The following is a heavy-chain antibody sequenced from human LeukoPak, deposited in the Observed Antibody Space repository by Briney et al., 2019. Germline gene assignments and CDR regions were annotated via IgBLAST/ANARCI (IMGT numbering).Heavy chain of an antibody. J-gene: IGHJ4*02. D-gene: IGHD6-13*01. CDR1: GYSISSGYY. CDR2: IYHSGST. Sequence: SETLSLTCTVSGYSISSGYYWGWIRQPPGKGLEGIGSIYHSGSTYYNPSLKSRVTISVDTSKNQFSLKLSSVTAADTAVYYCARRIAAAGMGIDYWGQGTLVTVSS. V-gene: IGHV4-38-2*02. CDR3: ARRIAAAGMGIDY.